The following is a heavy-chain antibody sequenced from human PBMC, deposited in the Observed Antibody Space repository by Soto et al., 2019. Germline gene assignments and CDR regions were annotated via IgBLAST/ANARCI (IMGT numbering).Heavy chain of an antibody. CDR3: ARAADCSGGSCYELNWYFDL. D-gene: IGHD2-15*01. CDR2: IYYSGST. Sequence: QVQLQESGPGLVKPSETLSLTCTVSGGSISSYYWSWIRQPPGKGLEWIGYIYYSGSTNYNPSLKSRVTRSVDTSKNQFSLKLSSVTAADTAVYYCARAADCSGGSCYELNWYFDLWGRGTLVTVSS. J-gene: IGHJ2*01. V-gene: IGHV4-59*01. CDR1: GGSISSYY.